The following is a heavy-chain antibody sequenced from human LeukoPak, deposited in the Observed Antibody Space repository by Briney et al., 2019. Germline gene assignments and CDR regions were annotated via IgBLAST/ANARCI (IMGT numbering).Heavy chain of an antibody. Sequence: ASVKVSCKTSGYTFTGYYMHWVRQAPGQGLEWMGWINPNSGATNYAQKFQGRVTMTRDTSISTAYMEVSRLRSDDTAVYYCAREPGSLLDAFDIWGQRTMVTVSS. CDR1: GYTFTGYY. V-gene: IGHV1-2*02. D-gene: IGHD3-10*01. CDR2: INPNSGAT. J-gene: IGHJ3*02. CDR3: AREPGSLLDAFDI.